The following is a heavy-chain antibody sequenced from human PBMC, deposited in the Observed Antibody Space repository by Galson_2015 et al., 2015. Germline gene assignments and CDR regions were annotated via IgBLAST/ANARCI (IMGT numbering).Heavy chain of an antibody. CDR3: AKDEVPQQLADGPSDY. Sequence: SLRLSCAASGFTFSSYGMHWVRQAPGKGLEWVAVISYDGSNKYYADSVKGRFTISRDNSKNTLYLQMNSLRAEDTAVYYCAKDEVPQQLADGPSDYWGQGTLVTVSS. V-gene: IGHV3-30*18. J-gene: IGHJ4*02. D-gene: IGHD6-13*01. CDR2: ISYDGSNK. CDR1: GFTFSSYG.